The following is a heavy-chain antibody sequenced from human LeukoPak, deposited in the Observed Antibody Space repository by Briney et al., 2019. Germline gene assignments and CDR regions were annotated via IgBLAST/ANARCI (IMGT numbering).Heavy chain of an antibody. V-gene: IGHV3-30*03. J-gene: IGHJ4*02. CDR1: GFTFSSYG. CDR3: ARDPRYVSGSYTLDY. Sequence: GGSLRLSCAASGFTFSSYGMHWVRQAPGKGLEWVADISYDGSHKFYADSVKGRSTISRDNSRNTVSLQMNSLRGDDTAVYYCARDPRYVSGSYTLDYWGQGTLVTVSS. D-gene: IGHD3-10*01. CDR2: ISYDGSHK.